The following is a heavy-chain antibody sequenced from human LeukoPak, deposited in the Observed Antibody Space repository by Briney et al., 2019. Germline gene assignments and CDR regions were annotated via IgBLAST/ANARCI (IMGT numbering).Heavy chain of an antibody. CDR1: GGSISSGGYS. CDR3: ARAGGNIFDY. D-gene: IGHD4-23*01. Sequence: PSETLSLTCAVSGGSISSGGYSWSWIRQPPGKGLEWIGYIYHSGSTYYNPSLMRRATMSIDRSKNQFSLKLSSVTAADTAVYYCARAGGNIFDYWGQGTLVTVSS. V-gene: IGHV4-30-2*01. CDR2: IYHSGST. J-gene: IGHJ4*02.